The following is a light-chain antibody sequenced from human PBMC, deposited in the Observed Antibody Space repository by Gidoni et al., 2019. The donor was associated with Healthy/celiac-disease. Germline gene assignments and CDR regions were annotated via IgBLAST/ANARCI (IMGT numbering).Light chain of an antibody. J-gene: IGKJ1*01. V-gene: IGKV3-20*01. CDR2: GAS. CDR1: QSFSSSY. Sequence: EIVLTQSPGTLSLPPGERATLSCRASQSFSSSYLAWYQQKPGQAPRLLIYGASSRATGIPDRFSGSGSGTDFTLTISRLEPEDFAVYYCQQYGSSPWTFGQGTKVEIK. CDR3: QQYGSSPWT.